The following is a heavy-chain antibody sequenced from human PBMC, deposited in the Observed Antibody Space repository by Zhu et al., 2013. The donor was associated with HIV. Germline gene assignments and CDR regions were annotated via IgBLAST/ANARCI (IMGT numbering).Heavy chain of an antibody. CDR2: INPSGDTT. Sequence: QAQLMQSGPEVKKPGASVKVSCKASGYIFTSSVIRWVRQAPGQGLEWMGVINPSGDTTSYAQKFQDRLTVTRDTSTSTLYMELSSLTSEDTAVYYCASITVTSYYWGQGTLVTVSS. D-gene: IGHD4-17*01. CDR1: GYIFTSSV. V-gene: IGHV1-46*01. CDR3: ASITVTSYY. J-gene: IGHJ4*02.